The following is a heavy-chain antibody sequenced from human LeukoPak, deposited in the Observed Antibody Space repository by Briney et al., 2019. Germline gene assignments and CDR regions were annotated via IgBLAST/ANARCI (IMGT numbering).Heavy chain of an antibody. CDR1: GFTFSSYSM. D-gene: IGHD3-22*01. J-gene: IGHJ3*02. V-gene: IGHV4-4*02. CDR2: IYHSGST. Sequence: PGGSLRLSCAASGFTFSSYSMNWVRQAPGKGLEWIGEIYHSGSTNYNPSLKSRVTISVDKSKNQFSLKLSSVTAADTAVYYCATFYYDSSGYAAGRADIWGQGTMVTVSS. CDR3: ATFYYDSSGYAAGRADI.